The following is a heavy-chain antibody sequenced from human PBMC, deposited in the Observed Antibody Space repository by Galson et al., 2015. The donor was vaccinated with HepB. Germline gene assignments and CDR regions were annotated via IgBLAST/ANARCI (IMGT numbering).Heavy chain of an antibody. CDR3: AHRPLDCSRWLAPKCGGWGDVFDV. J-gene: IGHJ3*01. CDR1: GFSLSTSGVG. D-gene: IGHD6-19*01. Sequence: PALVTPTQTLTLTCTFSGFSLSTSGVGVGWIRQPPGKALEWLAVIYWDDERRYSPSLKSRLTITKDTSKNQVVLTMTNMDPVDTATYYCAHRPLDCSRWLAPKCGGWGDVFDVWGQGTMVTVSS. V-gene: IGHV2-5*02. CDR2: IYWDDER.